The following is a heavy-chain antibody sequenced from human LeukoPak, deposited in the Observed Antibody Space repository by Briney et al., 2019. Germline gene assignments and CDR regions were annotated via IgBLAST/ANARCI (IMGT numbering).Heavy chain of an antibody. J-gene: IGHJ4*02. CDR1: GGTFSSYA. CDR2: IIPIFGTA. V-gene: IGHV1-69*01. Sequence: ASVKVSCKASGGTFSSYAISWVRQAPGQGLEWMGGIIPIFGTANYAQKFQGRLTITADESTSTAYTELSSLRSEDTAVYYCARDRRGSYRFDYWGQGTLVTVSS. D-gene: IGHD1-26*01. CDR3: ARDRRGSYRFDY.